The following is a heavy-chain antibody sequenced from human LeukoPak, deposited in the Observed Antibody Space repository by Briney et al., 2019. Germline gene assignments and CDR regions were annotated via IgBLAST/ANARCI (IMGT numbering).Heavy chain of an antibody. CDR3: ARTTEGGYTYGYFYYYYMDV. D-gene: IGHD5-18*01. V-gene: IGHV4-59*01. J-gene: IGHJ6*03. CDR2: IYYSGST. CDR1: GGSISSYY. Sequence: PSETLSLTCTVSGGSISSYYWSWIRQPPGKGLEWIGYIYYSGSTNYNPSLKSRVTISVDTSKNQFSLKLTSVTAADTAVYYCARTTEGGYTYGYFYYYYMDVWGKGTTVTISS.